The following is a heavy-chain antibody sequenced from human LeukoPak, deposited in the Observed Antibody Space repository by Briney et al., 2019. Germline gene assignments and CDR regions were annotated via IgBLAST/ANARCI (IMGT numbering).Heavy chain of an antibody. CDR3: ARYLRGGSSFLSYFDY. V-gene: IGHV1-2*02. Sequence: ASVKVSCKASGYTFSDNYIHWVRQAPGQGLEWMGWINPNSGGTNYAQKFQGRVTMTRDTSISTAYMELSRLRSDDTAVYYCARYLRGGSSFLSYFDYWGQGTLVTVSS. D-gene: IGHD6-6*01. CDR2: INPNSGGT. J-gene: IGHJ4*02. CDR1: GYTFSDNY.